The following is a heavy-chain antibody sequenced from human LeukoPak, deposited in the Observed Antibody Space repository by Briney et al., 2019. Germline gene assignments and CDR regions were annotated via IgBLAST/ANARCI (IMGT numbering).Heavy chain of an antibody. V-gene: IGHV1-2*02. Sequence: ASVKVSCKASGYTFTSFGFSWVRQAPGQGLEWMGWINPNSGGTNYAQKFQGRVTMTRDTSISTAYMELSRLRSDDTAVYYCARDPYYYGSGSYYDGVYWGQGTLVTVSS. CDR1: GYTFTSFG. J-gene: IGHJ4*02. D-gene: IGHD3-10*01. CDR3: ARDPYYYGSGSYYDGVY. CDR2: INPNSGGT.